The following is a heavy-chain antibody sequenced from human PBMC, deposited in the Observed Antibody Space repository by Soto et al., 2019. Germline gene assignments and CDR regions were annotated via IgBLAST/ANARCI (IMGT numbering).Heavy chain of an antibody. D-gene: IGHD6-6*01. Sequence: QVQLVESGGGLVKPGGSLRLSCAASGFTFSDYYMSWIRQAPGKGLEWVSYISSSGSTIYYADSVKGRFTISRDNAKNYLYLQMNSLRAEDTAVYYCARVIAARLVPRVYYYYYMDVWGKGTTVTVSS. CDR3: ARVIAARLVPRVYYYYYMDV. CDR1: GFTFSDYY. CDR2: ISSSGSTI. V-gene: IGHV3-11*01. J-gene: IGHJ6*03.